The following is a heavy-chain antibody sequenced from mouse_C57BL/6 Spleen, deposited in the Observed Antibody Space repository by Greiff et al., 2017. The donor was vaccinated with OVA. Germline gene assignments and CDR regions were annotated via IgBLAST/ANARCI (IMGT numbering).Heavy chain of an antibody. CDR2: IDPSDSET. D-gene: IGHD1-1*01. V-gene: IGHV1-52*01. J-gene: IGHJ1*03. Sequence: QVQLQQPGAELVRPGSSVKLSCKASGYTFTSYWMHWVKQRPIQGLEWIGNIDPSDSETHYNQKFKDKATLTVDKSSSTAYMQLSSLTSEDSAVSYCARVYYYGSSSPGYCDVWGTGTTVTVSS. CDR1: GYTFTSYW. CDR3: ARVYYYGSSSPGYCDV.